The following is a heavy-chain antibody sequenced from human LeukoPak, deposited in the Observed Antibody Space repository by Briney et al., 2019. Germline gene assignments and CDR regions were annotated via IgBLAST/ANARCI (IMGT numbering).Heavy chain of an antibody. J-gene: IGHJ5*02. V-gene: IGHV3-66*01. D-gene: IGHD3-10*01. CDR1: GFTVSSNY. CDR2: IYSGGST. CDR3: ASLYYYGSGREKNWFDP. Sequence: LGGSLRLSCAASGFTVSSNYMSWVRQAPGKGLEWVSVIYSGGSTYYADSVKGRFTISRDNSKNTLYLQMNSLRAEDTAVYYCASLYYYGSGREKNWFDPWGQGTLVTVSS.